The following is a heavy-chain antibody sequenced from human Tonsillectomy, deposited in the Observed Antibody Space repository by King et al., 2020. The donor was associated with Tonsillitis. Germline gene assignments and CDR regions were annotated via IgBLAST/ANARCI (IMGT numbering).Heavy chain of an antibody. CDR3: ARALYWRYYGSGSYVGWGAFDI. Sequence: VQLQQWGAGLLKPSETLSLTCAVYGGSFSGYYWSWIRQPPGKGLEWIGEINHSGSTNYNPSLKSRVTISVDTSKNQFSLKLSSVTAADTAVYYCARALYWRYYGSGSYVGWGAFDIWGQGTMVTVSS. D-gene: IGHD3-10*01. CDR2: INHSGST. CDR1: GGSFSGYY. V-gene: IGHV4-34*01. J-gene: IGHJ3*02.